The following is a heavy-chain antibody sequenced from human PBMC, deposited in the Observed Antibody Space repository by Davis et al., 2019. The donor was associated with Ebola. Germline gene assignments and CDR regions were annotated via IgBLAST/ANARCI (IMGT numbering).Heavy chain of an antibody. D-gene: IGHD2/OR15-2a*01. CDR2: ISYDGSNK. CDR1: GFTFSSYA. J-gene: IGHJ6*04. CDR3: ARDSPVLTPDYYGMDV. V-gene: IGHV3-30-3*01. Sequence: GGSLRLSCAASGFTFSSYAMHWVRQAPGKGLEWVAVISYDGSNKYYADSVKGRFTISRDNAKNSLYLQMNSLRAEDTAVYYCARDSPVLTPDYYGMDVWGKGTTVTVSS.